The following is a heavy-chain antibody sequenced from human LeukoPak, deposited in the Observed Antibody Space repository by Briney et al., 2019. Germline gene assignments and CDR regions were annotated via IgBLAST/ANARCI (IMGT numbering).Heavy chain of an antibody. CDR3: ARMSDLEWLSNWFDP. D-gene: IGHD3-3*01. J-gene: IGHJ5*02. Sequence: SQTLSLTCTVSGGSISSGGYYWSWIRQHPGKGLEWIGYIYYSGSTYYNPSLKSRVTISVDTSKNQFSLKLSFVTAADTAVYYCARMSDLEWLSNWFDPWGQGTLVTVSS. CDR2: IYYSGST. CDR1: GGSISSGGYY. V-gene: IGHV4-31*03.